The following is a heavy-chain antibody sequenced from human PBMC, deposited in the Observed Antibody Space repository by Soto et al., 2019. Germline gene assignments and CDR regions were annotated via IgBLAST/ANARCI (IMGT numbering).Heavy chain of an antibody. V-gene: IGHV1-18*01. Sequence: ASVKVSCKASGYTFTSYGISWVRQAPGQGLEWMGWISAYNGNTNYAQKLQGRVTMTTDTSTSTAYMELRSLRSDDTAVYYCARGGATMVRGVRHFDYWGQGTLVTVSS. CDR3: ARGGATMVRGVRHFDY. D-gene: IGHD3-10*01. CDR1: GYTFTSYG. J-gene: IGHJ4*02. CDR2: ISAYNGNT.